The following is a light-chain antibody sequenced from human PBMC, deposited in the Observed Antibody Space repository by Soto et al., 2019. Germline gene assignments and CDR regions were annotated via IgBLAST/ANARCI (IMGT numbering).Light chain of an antibody. CDR1: QSITISY. V-gene: IGKV3-20*01. J-gene: IGKJ1*01. CDR3: QQYGSSVTWT. CDR2: AAS. Sequence: EVVLTQSPGTVSLSPGERATLSCRASQSITISYIAWYQQKPGQAPRLLIYAASSRATGIPDRFSGSGSGTDFTLSISRLEPEDFAVYYCQQYGSSVTWTFGQGTKVEIK.